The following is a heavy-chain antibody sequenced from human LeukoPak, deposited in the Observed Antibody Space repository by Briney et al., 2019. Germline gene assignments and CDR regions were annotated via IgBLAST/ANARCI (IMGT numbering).Heavy chain of an antibody. Sequence: PGGSLRLSCAASGFTFSSYAMSWVRQAPGKGLEWVSVIYSGGSTYYADSVKGRFTISRDNSKNTLYLQMNSLRAEDTAVYYCAKEGVGYCSSTSCLEAAYYYYMDVWGKGTTVTVSS. CDR1: GFTFSSYA. CDR3: AKEGVGYCSSTSCLEAAYYYYMDV. J-gene: IGHJ6*03. D-gene: IGHD2-2*01. V-gene: IGHV3-23*03. CDR2: IYSGGST.